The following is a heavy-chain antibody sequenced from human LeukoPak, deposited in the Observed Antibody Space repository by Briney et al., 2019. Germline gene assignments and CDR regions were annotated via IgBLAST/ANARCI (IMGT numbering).Heavy chain of an antibody. CDR1: GYTFTGHY. D-gene: IGHD5-18*01. CDR3: ARDPRGYSYV. CDR2: INPNSGGT. Sequence: ASVKVSCKASGYTFTGHYMHWVRQAPGQGPEWMGRINPNSGGTNYAQKFQGRVIMTRDTSISTAYMELSRLRSDDTAVYYCARDPRGYSYVWGQGTLVTVSS. V-gene: IGHV1-2*06. J-gene: IGHJ4*02.